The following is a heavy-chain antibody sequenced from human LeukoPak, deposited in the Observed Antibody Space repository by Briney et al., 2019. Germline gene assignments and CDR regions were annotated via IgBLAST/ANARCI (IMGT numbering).Heavy chain of an antibody. J-gene: IGHJ4*02. D-gene: IGHD3-22*01. CDR1: GFTGSSNY. CDR2: IYSGGST. V-gene: IGHV3-53*04. Sequence: GGSLRLSGAASGFTGSSNYMSWVRQAPGKGLEWVSVIYSGGSTYYADSVKGRFTISRHNSKNTLYLQMNSLRAEDTAVYYCASLSYYYDSSGYFYWGQGTLVTVSS. CDR3: ASLSYYYDSSGYFY.